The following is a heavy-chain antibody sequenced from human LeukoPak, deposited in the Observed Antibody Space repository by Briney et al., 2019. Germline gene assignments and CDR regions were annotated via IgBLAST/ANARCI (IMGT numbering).Heavy chain of an antibody. CDR1: GSSISNYY. CDR3: ARWAVAGPDYYYMDV. Sequence: SETPSLTCSVSGSSISNYYWSWIRQSAGKGLEWIGRMSSSGTTNYNPSLESRVAMSVDTSKNQFSLKLSSVTAADTAVYYCARWAVAGPDYYYMDVWGKGTTVTVSS. V-gene: IGHV4-4*07. D-gene: IGHD1-14*01. J-gene: IGHJ6*03. CDR2: MSSSGTT.